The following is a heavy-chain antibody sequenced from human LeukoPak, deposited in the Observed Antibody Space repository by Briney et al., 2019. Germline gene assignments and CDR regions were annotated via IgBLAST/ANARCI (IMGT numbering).Heavy chain of an antibody. CDR2: TYYSGTT. CDR3: ARLGSSSWAYWFDS. J-gene: IGHJ5*01. CDR1: GGSISTYY. D-gene: IGHD6-13*01. Sequence: SETLSLTCIVSGGSISTYYWSWIRQPPGKGLEWIGYTYYSGTTNYNPSLRSRVTISVDTSKNQFSLKLTSVTAADTAVYYCARLGSSSWAYWFDSWGQGTLVTVSS. V-gene: IGHV4-59*08.